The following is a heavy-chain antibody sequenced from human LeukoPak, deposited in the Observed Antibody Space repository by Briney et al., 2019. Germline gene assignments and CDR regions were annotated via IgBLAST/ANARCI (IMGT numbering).Heavy chain of an antibody. Sequence: PGGSLRLSCAASGFAFSSYEMIWVRQAPGKGLEWVSYIRSSGSTIYYADSVKGRFTISRDNAKNSLYLLMNSLRAEDTAVYYCARDFGRWFLDYWGQGTLVTVSS. V-gene: IGHV3-48*03. CDR1: GFAFSSYE. J-gene: IGHJ4*02. CDR2: IRSSGSTI. CDR3: ARDFGRWFLDY. D-gene: IGHD4-23*01.